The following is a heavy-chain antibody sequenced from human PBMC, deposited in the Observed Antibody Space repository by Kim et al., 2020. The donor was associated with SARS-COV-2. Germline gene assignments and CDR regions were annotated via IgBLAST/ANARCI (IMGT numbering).Heavy chain of an antibody. CDR1: GDILTSSY. CDR3: ATGAVREHLVEVLSI. D-gene: IGHD3-16*01. V-gene: IGHV1-46*01. CDR2: INPSDGGA. J-gene: IGHJ4*02. Sequence: ASVKVSCKASGDILTSSYIHWVRQAPGQGLEWMGIINPSDGGAHCAQKFQGRVTLTRDRSTSTVYMELSSLGFEDTAKYYCATGAVREHLVEVLSIWGQGTLVTVSS.